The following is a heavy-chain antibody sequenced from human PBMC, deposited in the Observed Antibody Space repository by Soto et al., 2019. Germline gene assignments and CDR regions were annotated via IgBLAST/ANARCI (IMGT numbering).Heavy chain of an antibody. CDR1: GGSFSGYY. V-gene: IGHV4-39*01. D-gene: IGHD3-9*01. J-gene: IGHJ2*01. CDR2: IYYSGST. CDR3: ATLYDILTGYFIGYFDL. Sequence: SETLSLTCAVYGGSFSGYYWGWIRQPPGKGLEWIGSIYYSGSTYYNPSLKSRVTISVDTSKNQFSLKLSSVTAADTAVYYCATLYDILTGYFIGYFDLWGRGTLVTVSS.